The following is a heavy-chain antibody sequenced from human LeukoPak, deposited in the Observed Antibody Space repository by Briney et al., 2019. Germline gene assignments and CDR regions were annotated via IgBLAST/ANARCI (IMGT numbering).Heavy chain of an antibody. V-gene: IGHV3-74*03. CDR1: GFTFSNYW. Sequence: GGSLRLSCAASGFTFSNYWVHWVRQAPGKGLVWVSRINRDGSTTKYADSVKGRFTVSRDNAKNTLNLQMNGLRAEDTAVYYCARDKKSGESSEIDYWGQGTLVTVSS. CDR2: INRDGSTT. J-gene: IGHJ4*02. D-gene: IGHD3-10*01. CDR3: ARDKKSGESSEIDY.